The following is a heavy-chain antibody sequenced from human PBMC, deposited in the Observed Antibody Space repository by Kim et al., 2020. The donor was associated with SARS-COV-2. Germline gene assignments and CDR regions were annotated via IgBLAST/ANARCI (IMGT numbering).Heavy chain of an antibody. Sequence: GGSLRLSCAASGFTFSDSPMHWVRQASGKGLEWVGRIRSKANSYATAYAASVRGRFIISRDDSTNTAYLQMNSLKTEDTAVYYCTRIPGTPFAFWDAFDIWGQGTMVTVSS. CDR1: GFTFSDSP. J-gene: IGHJ3*02. D-gene: IGHD1-1*01. V-gene: IGHV3-73*01. CDR3: TRIPGTPFAFWDAFDI. CDR2: IRSKANSYAT.